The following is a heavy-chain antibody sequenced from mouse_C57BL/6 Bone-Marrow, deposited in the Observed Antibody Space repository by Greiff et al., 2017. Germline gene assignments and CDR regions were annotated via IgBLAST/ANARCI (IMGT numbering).Heavy chain of an antibody. V-gene: IGHV5-6*01. J-gene: IGHJ3*01. CDR1: GFTFSSYG. CDR3: ARPDHSSGYGWFAY. Sequence: VQLKESGGDLVKPGGSLKLSCAASGFTFSSYGMSWVRQTPDKRLEWVATISSGGSYTYYPDSVKGRFTISRANAKNTLYLQMSRMKSEDTAMYDCARPDHSSGYGWFAYWGQGTMVTVSA. CDR2: ISSGGSYT. D-gene: IGHD3-2*02.